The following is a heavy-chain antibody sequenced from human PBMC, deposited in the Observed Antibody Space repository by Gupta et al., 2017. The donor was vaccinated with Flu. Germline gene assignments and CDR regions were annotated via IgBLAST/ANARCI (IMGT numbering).Heavy chain of an antibody. J-gene: IGHJ6*02. Sequence: SAYYMNWSRQAPGKGLEWVSYISNSGSAIYYADSVKGRFTVSRDNARNSLFLHMNSLRAEDTAVYYCARDFRYFGMDVWGHGTTVTVS. V-gene: IGHV3-11*01. CDR1: SAYY. CDR3: ARDFRYFGMDV. CDR2: ISNSGSAI. D-gene: IGHD3-9*01.